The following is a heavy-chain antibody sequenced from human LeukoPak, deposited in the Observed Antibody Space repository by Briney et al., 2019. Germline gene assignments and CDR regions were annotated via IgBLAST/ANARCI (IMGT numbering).Heavy chain of an antibody. V-gene: IGHV1-18*01. Sequence: PGASVKVSCKASGYTFTSYGISWVRQTPGQGLEWMGWISAYNGNTNYAQKLQGRVTMTTDTSTSTAYMELRSLRYDDTAVYYCARDRGYCSGGSCSAFDYWGQGTLVTVSS. D-gene: IGHD2-15*01. CDR3: ARDRGYCSGGSCSAFDY. CDR1: GYTFTSYG. J-gene: IGHJ4*02. CDR2: ISAYNGNT.